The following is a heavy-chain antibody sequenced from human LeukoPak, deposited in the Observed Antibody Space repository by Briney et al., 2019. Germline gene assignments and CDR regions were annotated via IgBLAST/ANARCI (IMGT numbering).Heavy chain of an antibody. CDR3: ARAFTTITPRFDY. CDR2: ISGSGSNT. Sequence: GGSLRLSCAASGFTSSNYAMSWVRQAPGKGLEWVSAISGSGSNTYYADSVKGRFTISRDNSKNTPYLQMNSLRAEDTAMYYCARAFTTITPRFDYGGQGTLATVSS. D-gene: IGHD6-6*01. V-gene: IGHV3-23*01. CDR1: GFTSSNYA. J-gene: IGHJ4*02.